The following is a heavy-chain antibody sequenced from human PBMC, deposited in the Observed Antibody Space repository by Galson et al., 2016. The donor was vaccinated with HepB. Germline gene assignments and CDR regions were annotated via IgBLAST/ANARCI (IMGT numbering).Heavy chain of an antibody. D-gene: IGHD6-13*01. CDR2: IYHTGST. J-gene: IGHJ5*02. Sequence: TLSLTCTVSGASIGSGAYYWSWVRQLPGKGLGWIGYIYHTGSTYYTPSFKSRVTISVDTSKNQFSLRLRSVTAADTAVYFCARDTGAGGTGGYFDPWGQGTLVTVSS. V-gene: IGHV4-31*03. CDR3: ARDTGAGGTGGYFDP. CDR1: GASIGSGAYY.